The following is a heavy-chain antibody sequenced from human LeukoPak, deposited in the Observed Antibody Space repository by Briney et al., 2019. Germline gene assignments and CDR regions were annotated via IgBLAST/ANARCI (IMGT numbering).Heavy chain of an antibody. Sequence: PGGSLRLSCAASGFTFSSYAMRRVRQAPGKGLEWVAVISYDGSNKYYADSVKGRFTISRDNSKNTLYLQMNSLRAEDTAVYYCARDEGGYFDYWGQGTLVTVSS. CDR3: ARDEGGYFDY. V-gene: IGHV3-30*04. CDR2: ISYDGSNK. D-gene: IGHD2-15*01. CDR1: GFTFSSYA. J-gene: IGHJ4*02.